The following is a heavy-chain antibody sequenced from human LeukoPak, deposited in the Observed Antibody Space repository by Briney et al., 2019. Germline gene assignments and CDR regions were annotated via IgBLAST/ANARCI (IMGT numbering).Heavy chain of an antibody. CDR3: ARRRNSAWDFDY. Sequence: GESLKISCKGSGYSFTTYWIGWVRPMPGKGLEWMGVIYPGDSDIRYSPSFLGQVTFSVDRSISTAYMQWGSLRASDTAMYYCARRRNSAWDFDYWGQGTLVTVSS. V-gene: IGHV5-51*01. J-gene: IGHJ4*02. CDR2: IYPGDSDI. CDR1: GYSFTTYW. D-gene: IGHD6-19*01.